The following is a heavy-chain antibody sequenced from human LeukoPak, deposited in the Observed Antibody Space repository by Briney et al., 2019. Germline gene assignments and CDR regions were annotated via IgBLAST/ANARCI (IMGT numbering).Heavy chain of an antibody. CDR3: ARSPLNWFDP. V-gene: IGHV4-34*01. CDR1: GGSFSGYY. Sequence: SETLSLTCAVYGGSFSGYYWSWIRQPPGQGLEWIGEINHSRSTNYNPSLKSRVTISVDTSKNQFSLKLSSVTAADTAVYYCARSPLNWFDPWGQGTLVTVSS. J-gene: IGHJ5*01. CDR2: INHSRST.